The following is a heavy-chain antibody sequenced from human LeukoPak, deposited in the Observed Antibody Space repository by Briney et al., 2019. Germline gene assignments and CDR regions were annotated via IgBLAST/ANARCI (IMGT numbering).Heavy chain of an antibody. CDR3: ASTWEPELPHDAFDI. CDR1: GYTFTSYD. J-gene: IGHJ3*02. V-gene: IGHV1-8*03. Sequence: ASVKVSCKASGYTFTSYDINWVRQATGQGLEWMGWMNPNSGNTGYAQKLQGRVTITRNTSISTAYMELSSLRSEDTAVYYCASTWEPELPHDAFDIWGQGTMVTVSS. CDR2: MNPNSGNT. D-gene: IGHD1-26*01.